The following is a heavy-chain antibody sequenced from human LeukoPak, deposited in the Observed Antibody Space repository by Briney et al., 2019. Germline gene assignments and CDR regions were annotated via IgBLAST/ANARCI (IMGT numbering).Heavy chain of an antibody. CDR2: ISSSSSTI. D-gene: IGHD3-3*01. Sequence: PGGSPRLSCAASGFTFSSYSMNWVRQAPGKGLEWVSYISSSSSTIYYADSVKGRFTISRDNAKNSLYLQMNSLRAEDTAVYYCAREEARFLEWFEAGNYFDYWGQGTLVTVSS. J-gene: IGHJ4*02. CDR1: GFTFSSYS. CDR3: AREEARFLEWFEAGNYFDY. V-gene: IGHV3-48*01.